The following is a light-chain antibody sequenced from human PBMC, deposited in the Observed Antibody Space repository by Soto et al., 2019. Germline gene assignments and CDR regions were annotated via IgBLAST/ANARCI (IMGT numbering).Light chain of an antibody. V-gene: IGLV2-14*01. CDR1: SSDVGGYNY. J-gene: IGLJ2*01. Sequence: QSVLTQPASVSGSHGQSITISCTGTSSDVGGYNYVSWYQQHPGKAPKLMIYEVSNRPSGVSNRFSGSKSGNTASLTISGLQAEDEADYYCSSYTGSSTLVVFGGGTKITVL. CDR3: SSYTGSSTLVV. CDR2: EVS.